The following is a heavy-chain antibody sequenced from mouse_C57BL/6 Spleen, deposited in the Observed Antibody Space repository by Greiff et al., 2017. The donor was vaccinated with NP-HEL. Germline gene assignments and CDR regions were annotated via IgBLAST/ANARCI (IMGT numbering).Heavy chain of an antibody. D-gene: IGHD2-2*01. V-gene: IGHV1-64*01. CDR2: IHPNSGST. CDR1: GYTFTSYW. CDR3: AREVTTGYYFDY. J-gene: IGHJ2*01. Sequence: VKLQQPGAELVKPGASVKLSCKASGYTFTSYWMHWVKQRPGQGLEWIGMIHPNSGSTNYNEKFKSKATLTVDKSSSTAYMQLSSLTSEDSAVYYCAREVTTGYYFDYWGQGTTLTVSS.